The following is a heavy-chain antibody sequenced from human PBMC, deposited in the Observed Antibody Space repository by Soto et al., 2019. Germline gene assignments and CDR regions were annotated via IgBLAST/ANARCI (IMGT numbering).Heavy chain of an antibody. V-gene: IGHV4-30-4*01. D-gene: IGHD3-9*01. CDR3: ARVHYDILTGSYNWFDP. CDR2: IYYSGST. Sequence: SETLSLTCTVSGGSISSGDYYWSWIRQPPGKGLEWIGYIYYSGSTYYNPSLKSRVTISVDTSKSQFSLKLSSVTAADTAVYYCARVHYDILTGSYNWFDPWGQGTLVTVSS. J-gene: IGHJ5*02. CDR1: GGSISSGDYY.